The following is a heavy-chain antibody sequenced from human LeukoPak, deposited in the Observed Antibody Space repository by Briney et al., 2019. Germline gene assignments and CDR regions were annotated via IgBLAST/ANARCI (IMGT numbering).Heavy chain of an antibody. CDR1: GYTFTNFG. CDR3: ARIDGSGSYSTFDY. CDR2: INAYNGYT. D-gene: IGHD3-10*01. V-gene: IGHV1-18*01. Sequence: ALVKVSCKASGYTFTNFGISWVRQAPGQGLEWMGWINAYNGYTNYAQKLQGRVTMTTDTSTSTAYMELRSLRSDDTAVYYCARIDGSGSYSTFDYWGQGTLVTVSS. J-gene: IGHJ4*02.